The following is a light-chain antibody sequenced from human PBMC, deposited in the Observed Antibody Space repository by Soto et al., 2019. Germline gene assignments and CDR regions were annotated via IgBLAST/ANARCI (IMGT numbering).Light chain of an antibody. J-gene: IGLJ1*01. Sequence: QSVLTQPPSVSGAPGQRGTISCTGISSNIGAGYDVQWYQQLPGTAPKLLIYGNSNRPSGVTDRFSGSKSGTSASLAITGLQAEDDADYYCQSYDSSRSGSNVFGTGTKLTVL. CDR1: SSNIGAGYD. V-gene: IGLV1-40*01. CDR2: GNS. CDR3: QSYDSSRSGSNV.